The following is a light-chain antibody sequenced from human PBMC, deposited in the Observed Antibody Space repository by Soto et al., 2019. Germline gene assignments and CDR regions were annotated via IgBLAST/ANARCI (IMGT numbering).Light chain of an antibody. CDR1: QSVSTN. CDR2: GAS. CDR3: EHYTNLPPWT. J-gene: IGKJ1*01. Sequence: IVMTQSPATMSVSPGERATLSCRASQSVSTNLAWYQQKPGQAPRLLISGASTRATGIPARFSGGGSGTEFNLTISSLQSEDFAVYYCEHYTNLPPWTFGQGTKVETK. V-gene: IGKV3-15*01.